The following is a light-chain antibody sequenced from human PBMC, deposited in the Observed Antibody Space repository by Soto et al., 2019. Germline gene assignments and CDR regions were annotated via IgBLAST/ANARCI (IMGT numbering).Light chain of an antibody. CDR3: QTWGTGMV. CDR1: SGHSSYA. J-gene: IGLJ3*02. Sequence: QAVVTQSPSASASLGASVKLTCTLSSGHSSYAIAWHQQQPEKGPRFLMKLNSDGSQRKGDGIPDRFSVSSSGAEHYLTIPSLQSEDEADYYCQTWGTGMVFGGGTKVTVL. CDR2: LNSDGSQ. V-gene: IGLV4-69*01.